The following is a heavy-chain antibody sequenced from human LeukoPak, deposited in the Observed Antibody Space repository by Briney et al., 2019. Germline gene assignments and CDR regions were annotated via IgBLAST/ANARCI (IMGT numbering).Heavy chain of an antibody. J-gene: IGHJ4*02. CDR3: ATGPFYDFWSGYHPFDY. V-gene: IGHV1-24*01. CDR2: FDPEDGET. Sequence: ASVKVSCKVSGYTLTELSMHWVRQAPGKGLEWMGGFDPEDGETIYAQKFQGRVTMTEDTSTDTAYMELSSLRSEDTAVYYCATGPFYDFWSGYHPFDYWGQGTLVTVSS. D-gene: IGHD3-3*01. CDR1: GYTLTELS.